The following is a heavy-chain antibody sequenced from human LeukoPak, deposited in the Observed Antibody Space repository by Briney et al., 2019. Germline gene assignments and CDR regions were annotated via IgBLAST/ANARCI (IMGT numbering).Heavy chain of an antibody. J-gene: IGHJ4*02. V-gene: IGHV3-23*01. Sequence: GRSLRPSCAASGFTFSSYAMHWIRQAPGKGLEWVSAISGGDGSTTYYTDSVKGRFSISKDNSRNTVYLQMNSLRVEDTAVYYCANVRVWGQGTLVTVSS. CDR1: GFTFSSYA. CDR3: ANVRV. CDR2: ISGGDGSTT.